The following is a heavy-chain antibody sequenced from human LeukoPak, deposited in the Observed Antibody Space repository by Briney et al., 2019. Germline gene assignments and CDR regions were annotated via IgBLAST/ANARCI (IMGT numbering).Heavy chain of an antibody. V-gene: IGHV5-51*01. CDR3: ARQTAMGRSGDY. D-gene: IGHD5-18*01. CDR1: GYGFTSYW. CDR2: IDPSDSET. J-gene: IGHJ4*02. Sequence: GESLKISCKASGYGFTSYWIGWVRQMPGKGLEWMGIIDPSDSETRYTPSFQGQVTISVDKSLTTAYLRWNSLKASDTAMYYCARQTAMGRSGDYWGQGTLVTVSS.